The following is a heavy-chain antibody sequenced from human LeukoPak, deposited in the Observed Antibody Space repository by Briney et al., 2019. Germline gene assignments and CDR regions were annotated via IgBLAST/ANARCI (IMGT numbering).Heavy chain of an antibody. V-gene: IGHV1-69*04. CDR3: AILGRGELLGVVFDI. J-gene: IGHJ3*02. Sequence: SVKVSCKASGGTFSSYAISWVRQAPGQGLEWMGRIIPILGIANYAQKFQGRVTITADKSTSTAYMELSSLRSEDTAVYYCAILGRGELLGVVFDIWGQGKMVTV. CDR1: GGTFSSYA. D-gene: IGHD1-26*01. CDR2: IIPILGIA.